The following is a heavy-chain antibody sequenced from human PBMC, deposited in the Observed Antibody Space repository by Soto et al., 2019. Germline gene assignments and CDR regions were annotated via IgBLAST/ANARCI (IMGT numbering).Heavy chain of an antibody. CDR1: GFTFSDYY. J-gene: IGHJ4*02. Sequence: PGGSLRLSCAASGFTFSDYYMSWIRQAPGKGLEWVSYISSSGSTIYYADSVKGRFTISRDNAKNSLYLQMNSLRAEDTAVYYCARGVVPAAIFPPVPYYFDYWGQGTLVTVSS. D-gene: IGHD2-2*01. V-gene: IGHV3-11*01. CDR2: ISSSGSTI. CDR3: ARGVVPAAIFPPVPYYFDY.